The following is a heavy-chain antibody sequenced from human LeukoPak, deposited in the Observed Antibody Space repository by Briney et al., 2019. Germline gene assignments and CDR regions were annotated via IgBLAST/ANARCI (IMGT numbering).Heavy chain of an antibody. CDR3: AREGYYSGMDV. CDR1: GFTFSSYG. V-gene: IGHV3-30*03. J-gene: IGHJ6*02. CDR2: ISYDGSNK. Sequence: PGRSLRLSCAASGFTFSSYGMHWVRQAPGKGLGWVAVISYDGSNKYYADSVKGRFTISRDNSKNTLYLQMNSLRAEDTAVYYCAREGYYSGMDVWGQGTTVTVS.